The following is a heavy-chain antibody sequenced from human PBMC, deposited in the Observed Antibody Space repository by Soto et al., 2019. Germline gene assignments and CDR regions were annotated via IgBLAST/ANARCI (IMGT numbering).Heavy chain of an antibody. J-gene: IGHJ5*02. D-gene: IGHD2-2*01. CDR3: ARVRGYCSSTSCYNNWFDP. V-gene: IGHV3-11*06. CDR1: GFTFSDYY. Sequence: GGSLRLSCAASGFTFSDYYMSWIRHAPGKGLEWVSYISSSSSYTNYADSVKGRFTISRDNAKNSLYLQMNSLRAEDTAVYYCARVRGYCSSTSCYNNWFDPWGQGTLVTVSS. CDR2: ISSSSSYT.